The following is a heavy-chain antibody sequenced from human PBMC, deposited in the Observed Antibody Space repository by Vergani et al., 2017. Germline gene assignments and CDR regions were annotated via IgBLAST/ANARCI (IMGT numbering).Heavy chain of an antibody. CDR1: GGPISSYY. CDR3: ARGGGDYYDSSGYYGDAFDI. CDR2: IYYSGST. Sequence: QVQLQESGPGLVKPSETLSLTCTVSGGPISSYYWSWIRQPPGKGLEWIGYIYYSGSTNYNPSLKSRVTISVDTSKNQFSLKLSFVTAADTAVYYCARGGGDYYDSSGYYGDAFDIWGQGTMVTVSS. V-gene: IGHV4-59*01. D-gene: IGHD3-22*01. J-gene: IGHJ3*02.